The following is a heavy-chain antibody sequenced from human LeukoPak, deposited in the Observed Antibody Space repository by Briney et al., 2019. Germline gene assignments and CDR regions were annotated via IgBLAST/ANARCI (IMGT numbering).Heavy chain of an antibody. D-gene: IGHD6-19*01. V-gene: IGHV4-59*01. CDR1: GDSISSYY. Sequence: PSETLSLTCTVSGDSISSYYWSWIRLAPGKGLEWIGNVHNNVNTNYNPALKSRATILIDTSKNQFSLKLSSMTAADTAVYYCASTKQWLAFDIWGRGTTVTVSS. CDR2: VHNNVNT. J-gene: IGHJ3*02. CDR3: ASTKQWLAFDI.